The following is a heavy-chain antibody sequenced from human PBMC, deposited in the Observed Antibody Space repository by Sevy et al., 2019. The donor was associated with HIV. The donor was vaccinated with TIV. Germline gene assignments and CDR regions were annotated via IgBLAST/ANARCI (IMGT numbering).Heavy chain of an antibody. Sequence: SETLSLTCTVSGDSISGYYWNWIRQPPGKGLEWIGYIFYSRSTNYSPSLKSRVTISKDTSKNQFSLKLSSVNAADTALYYCARGAPNYYYAMDVWGQGTTVTVSS. CDR1: GDSISGYY. CDR3: ARGAPNYYYAMDV. V-gene: IGHV4-59*01. CDR2: IFYSRST. J-gene: IGHJ6*02.